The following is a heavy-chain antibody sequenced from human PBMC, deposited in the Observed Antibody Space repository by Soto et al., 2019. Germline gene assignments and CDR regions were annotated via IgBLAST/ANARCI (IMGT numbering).Heavy chain of an antibody. CDR3: ARYSGRYSYNWFDP. CDR2: IYYSGTT. Sequence: PSETLSLTCTVSCGSISSYYWSWIRQPAGKGLEWIGYIYYSGTTNYNPSLKSRVTISVDTFKNQFSLKLSSVTAADTAVYYCARYSGRYSYNWFDPWGQGTLVTVSS. D-gene: IGHD1-26*01. CDR1: CGSISSYY. V-gene: IGHV4-59*01. J-gene: IGHJ5*02.